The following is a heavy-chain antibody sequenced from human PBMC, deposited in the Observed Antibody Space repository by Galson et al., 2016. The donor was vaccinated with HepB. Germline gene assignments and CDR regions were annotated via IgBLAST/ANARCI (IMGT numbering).Heavy chain of an antibody. Sequence: SLRLSCAASGFTFSNYAMTWVRQPPGKGLEWVSGISRTSSTYYAESVRGRFTISRDNFRSTLTLQMSSLTAEDTALYYCAQVGGPPGYNYPAPFDNWGQGTLVTVAS. D-gene: IGHD5-24*01. J-gene: IGHJ4*02. V-gene: IGHV3-23*01. CDR2: ISRTSST. CDR3: AQVGGPPGYNYPAPFDN. CDR1: GFTFSNYA.